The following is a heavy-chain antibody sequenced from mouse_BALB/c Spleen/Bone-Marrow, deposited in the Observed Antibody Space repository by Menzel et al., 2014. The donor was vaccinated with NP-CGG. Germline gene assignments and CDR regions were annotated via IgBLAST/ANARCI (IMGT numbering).Heavy chain of an antibody. CDR1: GYTFSSYW. CDR2: ILPGSGST. V-gene: IGHV1-9*01. D-gene: IGHD2-3*01. J-gene: IGHJ2*01. Sequence: VQLQQSGAELMKPGASVRISCKATGYTFSSYWIEWVKQRPGHGLEWIGEILPGSGSTNYNEKFKGKATFTADASSNTAYMQLSSLTSEDSAVYYCARLDGYFDYWGQGTTLTVSS. CDR3: ARLDGYFDY.